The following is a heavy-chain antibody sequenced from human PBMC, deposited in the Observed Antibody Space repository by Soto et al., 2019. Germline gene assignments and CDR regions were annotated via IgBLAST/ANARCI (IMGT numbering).Heavy chain of an antibody. Sequence: QLQLQESGSGLVKPSQTLSLTCAVSGASISSGGYSWNWNRQPPGKGLEWIGYIYDNGNTYYNPSLKSRVTISVAKSRNQFSLNLTSVTAADTAVYFCARMGGWFDPWGQGTLVTVSA. CDR3: ARMGGWFDP. J-gene: IGHJ5*02. V-gene: IGHV4-30-2*01. D-gene: IGHD3-16*01. CDR2: IYDNGNT. CDR1: GASISSGGYS.